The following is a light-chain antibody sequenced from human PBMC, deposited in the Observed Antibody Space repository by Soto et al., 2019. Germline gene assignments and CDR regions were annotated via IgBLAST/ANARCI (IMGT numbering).Light chain of an antibody. J-gene: IGLJ2*01. CDR3: SSYTASGVPVV. CDR2: EVN. Sequence: QSVPTQPASVSGSPGQSITLSCTGTSSDIGSYNYVSWYQHRPGKAPKLLIFEVNSRPAGLSNRFSGSKSGNTASLTISGLQAEDDAIYYCSSYTASGVPVVFGGGTKLTVL. CDR1: SSDIGSYNY. V-gene: IGLV2-14*01.